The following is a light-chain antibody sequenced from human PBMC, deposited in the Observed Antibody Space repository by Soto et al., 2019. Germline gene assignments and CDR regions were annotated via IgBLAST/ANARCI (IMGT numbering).Light chain of an antibody. CDR2: GAS. J-gene: IGKJ5*01. CDR3: QQYNNWPPYT. Sequence: IVLTQSPATLSVSPGERATLSCRASQSVSSNLAWYQQKPGQAPRLLIYGASTRATGIPARFSGSGSGKEFTLTISSLQSEDFAVYYCQQYNNWPPYTFGQGTRLEI. CDR1: QSVSSN. V-gene: IGKV3-15*01.